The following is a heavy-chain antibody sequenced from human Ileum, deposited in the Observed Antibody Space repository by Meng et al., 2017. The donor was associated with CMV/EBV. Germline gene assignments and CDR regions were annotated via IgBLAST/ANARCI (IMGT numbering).Heavy chain of an antibody. J-gene: IGHJ3*02. Sequence: GESLKISCTASGFTFSMYWMTWIRQAPGKGLEWVANINQDGSEKNFMDSVKGRLTISRDNAKNSLYLQMSSLRAEDTAMYYCARGQGSETFCTSDSCYRDDAFDIWGQGTLVTVSS. CDR2: INQDGSEK. CDR3: ARGQGSETFCTSDSCYRDDAFDI. CDR1: GFTFSMYW. V-gene: IGHV3-7*01. D-gene: IGHD2-2*01.